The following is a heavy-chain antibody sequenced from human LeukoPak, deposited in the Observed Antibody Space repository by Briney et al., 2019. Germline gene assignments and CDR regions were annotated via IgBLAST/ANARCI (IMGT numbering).Heavy chain of an antibody. CDR3: ARGRSGFWSGYFADY. CDR1: GGSFSGYY. Sequence: PSETLSLTCAVYGGSFSGYYWSWIRQPPGKGLEWIGEINHSGSTNYNPSLKSRVTISVDTSKNQFSLKPSSVTAADTAVYYCARGRSGFWSGYFADYWGQGTLVTVSS. CDR2: INHSGST. J-gene: IGHJ4*02. D-gene: IGHD3-3*01. V-gene: IGHV4-34*01.